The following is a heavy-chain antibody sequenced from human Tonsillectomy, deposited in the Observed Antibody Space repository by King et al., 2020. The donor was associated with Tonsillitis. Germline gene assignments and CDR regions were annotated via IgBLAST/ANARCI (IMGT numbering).Heavy chain of an antibody. CDR2: IYTSGST. V-gene: IGHV4-61*02. D-gene: IGHD1-26*01. Sequence: QVQLQESGPGLVKPSQTLSLTCTVSGGSIYSGNFYWSWIRQPAGKELEWIGRIYTSGSTNYNPPLKSRVTMSVDTSKNQLSLRLSSGTAADTAVYYCAREISGSPTYGSAFDVWGQGTGVTVSA. J-gene: IGHJ3*01. CDR3: AREISGSPTYGSAFDV. CDR1: GGSIYSGNFY.